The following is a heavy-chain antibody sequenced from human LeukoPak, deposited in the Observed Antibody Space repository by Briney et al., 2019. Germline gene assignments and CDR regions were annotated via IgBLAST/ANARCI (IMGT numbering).Heavy chain of an antibody. CDR2: INSNSGDT. Sequence: GASVKVSCKASGYTFTAYYLHWVRQAPGQGLEGMGWINSNSGDTNSAQKFQGRVTLTRDTSITTAYMEMSSLSSDDTAVYYCVRVSLSPLLPIDYWGQGTLVTVSS. J-gene: IGHJ4*02. D-gene: IGHD2-15*01. V-gene: IGHV1-2*02. CDR1: GYTFTAYY. CDR3: VRVSLSPLLPIDY.